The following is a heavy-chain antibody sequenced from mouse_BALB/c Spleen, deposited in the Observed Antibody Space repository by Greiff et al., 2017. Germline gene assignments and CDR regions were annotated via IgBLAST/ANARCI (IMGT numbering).Heavy chain of an antibody. CDR3: ALLLRWGYFDV. V-gene: IGHV3-2*02. D-gene: IGHD1-1*01. CDR2: ISYSGST. CDR1: GYSITSDYA. J-gene: IGHJ1*01. Sequence: EVQLQQSGPGLVKPSQSLSLTCTVTGYSITSDYAWNWIRQFPGNQLEWMGYISYSGSTSYNPSLKSRISITRDTSKNQFFLQLNSVTTEDTATYYCALLLRWGYFDVWGAGTTVTVSS.